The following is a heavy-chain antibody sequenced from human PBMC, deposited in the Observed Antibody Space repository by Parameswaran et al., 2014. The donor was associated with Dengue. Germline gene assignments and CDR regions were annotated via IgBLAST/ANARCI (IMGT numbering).Heavy chain of an antibody. J-gene: IGHJ6*03. CDR3: ARGRGYYYDSSGSGRAYYMDV. Sequence: VRQAPGKGLEYVSAISSNGGSTYYANSVKGRFTISRDNSKNTLYLQMGSLRAEDMAVYYCARGRGYYYDSSGSGRAYYMDVWGKGTTVTVSS. CDR2: ISSNGGST. V-gene: IGHV3-64*01. D-gene: IGHD3-22*01.